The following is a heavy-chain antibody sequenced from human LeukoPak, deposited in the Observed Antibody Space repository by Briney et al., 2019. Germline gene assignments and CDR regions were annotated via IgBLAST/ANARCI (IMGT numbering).Heavy chain of an antibody. D-gene: IGHD5-12*01. J-gene: IGHJ5*02. Sequence: ASVKVSCKASGCTFTSYGISWVRQAPGQGLEWMGWISAYNGNTNYAQKFQGRVTITADESTSTAYMELSSLRSEDTAVYYCARGLAVATMASWFDPWGQGTLVTVSS. V-gene: IGHV1-18*01. CDR2: ISAYNGNT. CDR3: ARGLAVATMASWFDP. CDR1: GCTFTSYG.